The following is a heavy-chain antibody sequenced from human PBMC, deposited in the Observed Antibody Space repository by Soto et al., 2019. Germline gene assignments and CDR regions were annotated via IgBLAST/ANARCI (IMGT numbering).Heavy chain of an antibody. CDR1: GGTFRSYS. CDR2: FVPRFGSI. J-gene: IGHJ4*02. Sequence: VQLVQSGAEVKKPGSSVKVSCKASGGTFRSYSLTWVRQARGQGLEWMGGFVPRFGSINYAQKFQARMPITADESTSTADMELSSLRSEDTAVYYCVTGDNYYFDDWGQGTLVTVSS. V-gene: IGHV1-69*01. CDR3: VTGDNYYFDD. D-gene: IGHD1-20*01.